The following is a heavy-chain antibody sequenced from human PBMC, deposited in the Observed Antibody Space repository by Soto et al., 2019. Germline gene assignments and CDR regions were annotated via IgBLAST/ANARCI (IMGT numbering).Heavy chain of an antibody. D-gene: IGHD6-13*01. Sequence: ASVRVSCKTPGSTFTGDDINRARNTYGQGLEWMGWMNPLSGDTGYAQKFQGRVSMTRNTAISTAYLELSGLRYEDTAVYYCARGVAAAGTDWFDPWGQGTLVTVSS. V-gene: IGHV1-8*01. J-gene: IGHJ5*02. CDR3: ARGVAAAGTDWFDP. CDR2: MNPLSGDT. CDR1: GSTFTGDD.